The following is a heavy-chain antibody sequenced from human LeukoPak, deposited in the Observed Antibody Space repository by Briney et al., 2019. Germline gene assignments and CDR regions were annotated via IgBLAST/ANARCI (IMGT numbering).Heavy chain of an antibody. CDR2: INHSGST. D-gene: IGHD3-22*01. Sequence: SETLSLTCAVYGGSFSGYYWSWIRQPPGKGLEWIGEINHSGSTNYNPSLKSRVTISVDTSKNQFSLKLSSVTAADTAVYYCATPRDYDSNGYYTFDYWGQGTLVTVSS. V-gene: IGHV4-34*01. J-gene: IGHJ4*02. CDR1: GGSFSGYY. CDR3: ATPRDYDSNGYYTFDY.